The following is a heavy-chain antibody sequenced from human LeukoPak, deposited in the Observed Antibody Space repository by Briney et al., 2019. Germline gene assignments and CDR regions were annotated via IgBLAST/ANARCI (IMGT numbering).Heavy chain of an antibody. Sequence: GGSLRLSCAASGFTFSSYAMHWVRQAPGKGLDWVAVISYDGNNGYYADSVKGRFTISRDNSKNTLYLQMNSLRAEDTAVYYCAKDLSSATTVVIYYFDYWGQGTLVTVSS. D-gene: IGHD4-23*01. V-gene: IGHV3-30-3*01. CDR1: GFTFSSYA. CDR3: AKDLSSATTVVIYYFDY. CDR2: ISYDGNNG. J-gene: IGHJ4*02.